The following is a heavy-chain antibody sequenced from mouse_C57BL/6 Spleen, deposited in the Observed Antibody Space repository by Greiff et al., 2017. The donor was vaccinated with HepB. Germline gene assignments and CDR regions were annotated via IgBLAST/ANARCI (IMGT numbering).Heavy chain of an antibody. CDR1: GFNIKDYY. CDR2: IDPEDGET. Sequence: VHVKQSGAELVKPGASVKLSCTASGFNIKDYYMHWVKQRTEQGLEWIGRIDPEDGETKYAPKFQGKATITADTSSNTAYLQLSSLTSEDTADYYCVIYYDYDGFAYWGQGTLVTVSA. V-gene: IGHV14-2*01. D-gene: IGHD2-4*01. CDR3: VIYYDYDGFAY. J-gene: IGHJ3*01.